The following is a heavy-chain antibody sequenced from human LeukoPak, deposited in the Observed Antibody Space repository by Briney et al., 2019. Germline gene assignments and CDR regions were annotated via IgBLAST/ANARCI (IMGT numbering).Heavy chain of an antibody. D-gene: IGHD2-21*02. Sequence: GGSLRLSCAASGFSFNSDWMDWVRQAPGKGLEWVANIKHDESEKNYLDSVKGRFTISRDNAKNSLYLQMNSLRAEDTAVYYCVREDTPATANYWGQGTLVTISS. CDR1: GFSFNSDW. CDR2: IKHDESEK. V-gene: IGHV3-7*03. CDR3: VREDTPATANY. J-gene: IGHJ4*02.